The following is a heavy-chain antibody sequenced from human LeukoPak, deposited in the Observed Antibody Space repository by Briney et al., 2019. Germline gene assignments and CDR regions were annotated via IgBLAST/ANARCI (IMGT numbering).Heavy chain of an antibody. D-gene: IGHD1-26*01. J-gene: IGHJ3*01. Sequence: SETLSLTCSVSGASINGYFWNWVRQTPEKRLDWIGFVSHTGGTTHNPSLKSRVSITIDTSKSQISLTMPSVTAADSALYYCARDRRGSFYTFDLWGPGTIVSVS. V-gene: IGHV4-59*01. CDR3: ARDRRGSFYTFDL. CDR2: VSHTGGT. CDR1: GASINGYF.